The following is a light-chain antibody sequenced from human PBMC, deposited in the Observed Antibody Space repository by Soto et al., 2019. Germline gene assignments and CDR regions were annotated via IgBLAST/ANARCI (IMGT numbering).Light chain of an antibody. J-gene: IGKJ4*01. Sequence: EVVMTQSPATLSVSPGERATLSCRASQNVSSNLAWFQQKPGQAPRLLIFAASTRATGLPARFSGSASGSDFTLTISSLQSEDFATYYCQQLRMYPSTFGGGTKVDIK. CDR3: QQLRMYPST. CDR1: QNVSSN. CDR2: AAS. V-gene: IGKV3D-15*01.